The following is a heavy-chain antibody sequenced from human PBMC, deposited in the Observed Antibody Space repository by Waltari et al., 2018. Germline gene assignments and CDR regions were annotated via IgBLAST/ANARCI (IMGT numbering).Heavy chain of an antibody. V-gene: IGHV3-72*01. D-gene: IGHD3-22*01. Sequence: VQLVESGGGLVQPGGSLRVSCVVSGFIFAAHYMDWVRQAPGKAPEWVGRIANRANSYITEYPASMKGRFTISREDSKNLLFLQMTDLKSEDTAIYYCVRGGYYYDSNGGYFQFWGRGTLVTVSS. CDR3: VRGGYYYDSNGGYFQF. J-gene: IGHJ1*01. CDR2: IANRANSYIT. CDR1: GFIFAAHY.